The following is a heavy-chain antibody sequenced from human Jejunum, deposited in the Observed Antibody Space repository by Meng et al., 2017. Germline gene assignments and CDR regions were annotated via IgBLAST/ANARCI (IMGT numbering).Heavy chain of an antibody. D-gene: IGHD7-27*01. J-gene: IGHJ4*02. Sequence: QGPRQGSGPGLVRPSETLSLICAVSGGSVSSSGYQWGWIRQPPGEGLEWIGYASTNYNPSLKSRVTISVDTSKNQFSLKLTSVTAADTAVYYCARDHWGSLDYWGQGVLVTVSS. CDR2: AST. CDR1: GGSVSSSGYQ. V-gene: IGHV4-61*08. CDR3: ARDHWGSLDY.